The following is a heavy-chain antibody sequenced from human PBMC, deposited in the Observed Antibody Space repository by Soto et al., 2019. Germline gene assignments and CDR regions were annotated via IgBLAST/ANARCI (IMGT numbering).Heavy chain of an antibody. CDR1: GVTFSSYA. J-gene: IGHJ4*02. CDR2: IIPIFGTA. Sequence: GASVKVSCKASGVTFSSYAISWVRQAPGQGLEWMGGIIPIFGTANYAQKFQGRVTITADESTSTAYMELSSLRSEDTAVYYCARVSRRGYGDNGAYFDYWGQGTLVTVSS. D-gene: IGHD4-17*01. V-gene: IGHV1-69*13. CDR3: ARVSRRGYGDNGAYFDY.